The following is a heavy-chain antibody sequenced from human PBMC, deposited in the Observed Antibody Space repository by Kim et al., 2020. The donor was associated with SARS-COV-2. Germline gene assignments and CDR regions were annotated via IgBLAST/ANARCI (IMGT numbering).Heavy chain of an antibody. CDR2: ISGDGGST. V-gene: IGHV3-43*02. J-gene: IGHJ6*02. D-gene: IGHD6-13*01. CDR3: AKDRGAEEGQNPAHGIAAAGTGLKYYYYGMDV. Sequence: GGSLRLSCAASGFTFDDYAMHWVRQAPGKGLEWVSLISGDGGSTYYADSVKGRFTISRDNSKNSLYLQMNSLRTEDTALYYCAKDRGAEEGQNPAHGIAAAGTGLKYYYYGMDVWGQGTTVTVSS. CDR1: GFTFDDYA.